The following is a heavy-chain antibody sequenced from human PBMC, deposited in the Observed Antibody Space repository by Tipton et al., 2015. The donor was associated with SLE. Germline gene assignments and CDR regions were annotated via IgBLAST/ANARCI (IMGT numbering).Heavy chain of an antibody. CDR1: GVSFSSHY. Sequence: TLSLTCTFSGVSFSSHYWSWIRQPPGQGLGWIGYIYYSGSTTYNPPLKSRVTISLDTSKNQVFLVLTSATAADTAVYYCARGGQGAFDSWGQGTMVTVSS. J-gene: IGHJ3*01. CDR2: IYYSGST. D-gene: IGHD3-16*01. CDR3: ARGGQGAFDS. V-gene: IGHV4-59*08.